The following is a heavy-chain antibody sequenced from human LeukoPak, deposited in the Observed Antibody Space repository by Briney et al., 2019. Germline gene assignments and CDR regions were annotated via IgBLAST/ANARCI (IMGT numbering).Heavy chain of an antibody. J-gene: IGHJ4*02. D-gene: IGHD5-12*01. V-gene: IGHV4-59*07. CDR1: GGSISNYY. CDR3: ARGFDSKSTYFGD. Sequence: SDTLSLTRTVSGGSISNYYWNGLQQPPGKTLEWPGYIYYSGSTHYNLSLKSRVTMSLDTSKNQFSLRLTSVTAADTAVYYCARGFDSKSTYFGDWGQGTLVTVAA. CDR2: IYYSGST.